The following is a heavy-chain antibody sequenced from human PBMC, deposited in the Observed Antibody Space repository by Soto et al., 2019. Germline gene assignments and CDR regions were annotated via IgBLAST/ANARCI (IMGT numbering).Heavy chain of an antibody. J-gene: IGHJ4*02. D-gene: IGHD6-19*01. Sequence: QVQLVESGGGVVQPGRSLRLSCAASGFTFSSYGMHWVRQAPGKGLEWVAVISYDGSNKYYADSVKGRFTISRDNSKNTLYLQMTSLRAEDTAVYYCAKDRAYSSGWYYFDYWGQGTLVTVSS. CDR2: ISYDGSNK. CDR3: AKDRAYSSGWYYFDY. V-gene: IGHV3-30*18. CDR1: GFTFSSYG.